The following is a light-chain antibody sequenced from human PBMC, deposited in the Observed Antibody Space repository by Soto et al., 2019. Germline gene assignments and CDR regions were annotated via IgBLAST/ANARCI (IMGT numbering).Light chain of an antibody. CDR2: AAS. CDR1: QSVNSN. V-gene: IGKV3-15*01. CDR3: QQYNKWPYT. Sequence: IVMTQSPATLSVSPGERASLSCRASQSVNSNLAWYQQKPGQAPRILIYAASTRATGVPGRFSGSGSRTEFTLTISSLQSEDFAVYYCQQYNKWPYTFGQGTKVDIK. J-gene: IGKJ2*01.